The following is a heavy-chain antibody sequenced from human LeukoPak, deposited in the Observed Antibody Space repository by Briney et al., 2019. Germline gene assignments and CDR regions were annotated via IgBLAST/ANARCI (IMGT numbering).Heavy chain of an antibody. Sequence: GGSLRLSCAASGFTFSSYWMNWVRQAPGKGLVWVSRIASDGSSTTYADSVKGRCTISRDNAKNMLYLEMNSLRVEDTAVYFCTRDHGLDVWGQGATVTVSS. CDR1: GFTFSSYW. V-gene: IGHV3-74*01. CDR2: IASDGSST. J-gene: IGHJ6*02. CDR3: TRDHGLDV.